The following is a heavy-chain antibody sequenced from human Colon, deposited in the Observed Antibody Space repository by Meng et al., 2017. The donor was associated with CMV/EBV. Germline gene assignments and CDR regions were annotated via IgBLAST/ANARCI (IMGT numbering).Heavy chain of an antibody. Sequence: GESLKISCAASGLSFSTYWMTWVRQAPGKGLEWVANIRNDGGERNYVDSVEGRFTISRDNSKNTLYLQMDGLRSEDTAVYYCVRDGDYCTNGVCYFDYWGQGTPVTVSS. J-gene: IGHJ4*02. CDR1: GLSFSTYW. CDR3: VRDGDYCTNGVCYFDY. CDR2: IRNDGGER. V-gene: IGHV3-7*01. D-gene: IGHD2-8*01.